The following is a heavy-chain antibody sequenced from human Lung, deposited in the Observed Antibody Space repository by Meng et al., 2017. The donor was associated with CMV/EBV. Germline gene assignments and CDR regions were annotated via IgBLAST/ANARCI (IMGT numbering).Heavy chain of an antibody. J-gene: IGHJ4*02. CDR2: IWSNGINK. CDR1: GFAFKDYG. D-gene: IGHD6-6*01. V-gene: IGHV3-33*01. Sequence: SXAASGFAFKDYGVHWVRQAPGKGPEWVAVIWSNGINKYYKDSVKGRFTISRDNSKYTLFLQMNSLTAEDTAVYYCTASIIAAGTVDLWGQGTLLTFSS. CDR3: TASIIAAGTVDL.